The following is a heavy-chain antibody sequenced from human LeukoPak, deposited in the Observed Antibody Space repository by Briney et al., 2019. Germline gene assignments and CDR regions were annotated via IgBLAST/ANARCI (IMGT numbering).Heavy chain of an antibody. Sequence: SETLSLTCTVSGYSISSSYYWGWIRQPPGKGLEWIGSIYYSGSTYYNPSLKSRVTISVDTSKNQFSLELSSVTAADTAVYYCARRGSGWYYFDYWGQGTLVTVSS. D-gene: IGHD6-19*01. J-gene: IGHJ4*02. CDR2: IYYSGST. CDR1: GYSISSSYY. V-gene: IGHV4-39*01. CDR3: ARRGSGWYYFDY.